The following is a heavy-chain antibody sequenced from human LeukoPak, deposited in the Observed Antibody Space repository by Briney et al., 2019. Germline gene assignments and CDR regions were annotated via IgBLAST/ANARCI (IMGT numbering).Heavy chain of an antibody. V-gene: IGHV1-2*02. J-gene: IGHJ4*02. Sequence: ASVKVSCKASGYTFTGYYMHWVRQAPGQGLEWMGWINPNSGGTNYAQKFQGRVTMTRDTSISTAYMELSRLRSDDTAVYYCAREKLYGDYYLGRGLDCWGQGTLVTVSS. CDR1: GYTFTGYY. CDR3: AREKLYGDYYLGRGLDC. D-gene: IGHD4-17*01. CDR2: INPNSGGT.